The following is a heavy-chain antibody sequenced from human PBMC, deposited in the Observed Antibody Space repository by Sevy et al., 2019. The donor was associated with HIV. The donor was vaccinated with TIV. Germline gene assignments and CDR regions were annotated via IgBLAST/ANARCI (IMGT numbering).Heavy chain of an antibody. CDR1: GYTFTNYG. J-gene: IGHJ6*02. CDR3: ARSTAGLEDFYYGMDV. Sequence: ASMKVSCKASGYTFTNYGFCWVRQAPGQGLEWMGWISAYNGNTNYAQKFQGRVTMTTDTSTSTAYMELRSLRSDDTALYYCARSTAGLEDFYYGMDVWGQGTTVTVSS. V-gene: IGHV1-18*01. CDR2: ISAYNGNT. D-gene: IGHD3-10*01.